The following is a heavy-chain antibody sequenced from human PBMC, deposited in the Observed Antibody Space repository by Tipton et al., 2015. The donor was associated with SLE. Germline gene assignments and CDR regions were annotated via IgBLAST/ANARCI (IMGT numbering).Heavy chain of an antibody. V-gene: IGHV4-4*02. D-gene: IGHD1-26*01. CDR2: IYHSGST. J-gene: IGHJ3*02. CDR3: ARDEVGAGAFDI. Sequence: TLSLTCAVSGGSISSNNWWSWVRQPPGKGLEWIGEIYHSGSTNYNPSLKSRVTISVDTSKNQFSLKLSSVTAADTAVYYCARDEVGAGAFDIWGQGTMVTVSS. CDR1: GGSISSNNW.